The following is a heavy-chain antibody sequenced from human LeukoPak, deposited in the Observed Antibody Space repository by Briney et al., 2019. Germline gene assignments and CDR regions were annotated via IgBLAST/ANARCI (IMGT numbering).Heavy chain of an antibody. CDR2: IYYSGST. Sequence: SETLSLTCTVSGGSISISSYYWGWIRQPPGKGLEWIGSIYYSGSTYYNPSLKSRVTISVDTSKNQFSLKLSSVTAADTAVYYCARHVRVRWERYYYMDVWGKGTTVTVSS. V-gene: IGHV4-39*01. CDR1: GGSISISSYY. CDR3: ARHVRVRWERYYYMDV. J-gene: IGHJ6*03. D-gene: IGHD1-26*01.